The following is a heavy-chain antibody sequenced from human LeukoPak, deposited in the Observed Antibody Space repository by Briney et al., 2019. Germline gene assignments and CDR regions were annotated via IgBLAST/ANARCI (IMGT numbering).Heavy chain of an antibody. Sequence: ASVKVSCKASGYTFTSYGISWVRQAPEQGLEWMGWISAYNGNTNYAQKLQGRVTMTTDTSTSTAYMELRSLRSDDTAVYYCARGAKTIAVAGTPPGYWGQGTLVTVSS. CDR3: ARGAKTIAVAGTPPGY. J-gene: IGHJ4*02. V-gene: IGHV1-18*01. CDR1: GYTFTSYG. CDR2: ISAYNGNT. D-gene: IGHD6-19*01.